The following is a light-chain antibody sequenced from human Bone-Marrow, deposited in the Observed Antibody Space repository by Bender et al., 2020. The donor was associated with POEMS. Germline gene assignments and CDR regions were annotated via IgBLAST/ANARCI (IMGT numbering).Light chain of an antibody. Sequence: QSVLTQPPSASGTPGQRVTISCSGGSSNIGAHAVNWYQHLPGTAPKLLIYSSHRRPSEVPDRFSGSRSGTSASLAISGLQSEDEADYYCQAWDSSASVVFGGGTKVTVL. CDR2: SSH. CDR1: SSNIGAHA. J-gene: IGLJ2*01. V-gene: IGLV1-44*01. CDR3: QAWDSSASVV.